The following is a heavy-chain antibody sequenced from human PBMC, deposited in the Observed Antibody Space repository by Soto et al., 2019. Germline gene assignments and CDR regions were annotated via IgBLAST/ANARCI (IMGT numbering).Heavy chain of an antibody. V-gene: IGHV4-34*01. CDR3: ARARKGSGSDYYYHYGMDV. Sequence: SSETLSLTCGVYGGSFRNYYWIWVRQPPGKGLEWIGEVNHSGSTNYNPSLKSRVTISVHTSKNQLSLKLSSVTAADTAVYYCARARKGSGSDYYYHYGMDVWGKGTTVTVSS. CDR2: VNHSGST. CDR1: GGSFRNYY. J-gene: IGHJ6*04. D-gene: IGHD3-3*01.